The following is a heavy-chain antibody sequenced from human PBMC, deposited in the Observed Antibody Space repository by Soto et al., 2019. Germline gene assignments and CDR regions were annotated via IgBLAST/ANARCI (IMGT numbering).Heavy chain of an antibody. J-gene: IGHJ4*02. Sequence: QVQLQQSGPELVKPSQTLSLTCAISWDSVSSNSATWNWIRHSPSRGLERLGRTYYRAKWYNDYSVSVKSRITIHPDTSKSQFSLQLNSVTPVDTAVYYCARGSLSGWYYYFDYWGQGTLVTVS. CDR1: WDSVSSNSAT. CDR2: TYYRAKWYN. V-gene: IGHV6-1*01. D-gene: IGHD6-19*01. CDR3: ARGSLSGWYYYFDY.